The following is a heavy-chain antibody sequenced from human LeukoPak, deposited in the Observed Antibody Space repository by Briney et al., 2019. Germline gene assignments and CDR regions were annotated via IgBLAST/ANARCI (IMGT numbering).Heavy chain of an antibody. V-gene: IGHV4-39*01. CDR3: AKHEGSYYDKSGYTFDF. CDR2: IHSSGNS. CDR1: TRSVNSGVYY. J-gene: IGHJ4*02. D-gene: IGHD3-22*01. Sequence: SETLSLTCSVSTRSVNSGVYYWGWVRQPPGKGLEWIGSIHSSGNSYCNPSLKSRVTLSVDTSKNQFSLKLSSVTAADRAVYYCAKHEGSYYDKSGYTFDFWGLGTLVTVSS.